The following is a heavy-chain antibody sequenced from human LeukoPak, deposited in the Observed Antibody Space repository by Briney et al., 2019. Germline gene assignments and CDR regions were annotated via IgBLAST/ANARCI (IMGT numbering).Heavy chain of an antibody. CDR2: IKQDGGEK. CDR1: GFTFSSYW. D-gene: IGHD6-13*01. CDR3: ARGSSSSSWYRGHYYYYGMDV. Sequence: GGSLRLSCAASGFTFSSYWMSWVRQAPGKGLEWVANIKQDGGEKYYVDSVKGRFTISRDNAKNSLYLQMNSLRAEDTAVYYCARGSSSSSWYRGHYYYYGMDVWGQGTTVTVSS. V-gene: IGHV3-7*01. J-gene: IGHJ6*02.